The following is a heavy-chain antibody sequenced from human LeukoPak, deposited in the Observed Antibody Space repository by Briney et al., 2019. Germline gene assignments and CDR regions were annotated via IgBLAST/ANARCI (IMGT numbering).Heavy chain of an antibody. CDR3: ARAGGLWYAEAYFDY. CDR2: INWSGGST. Sequence: GGSLRLSCAASGFSFEDYGMSWVRQAPGKRLEWVSGINWSGGSTFYADSMKGRFTISRDNAKKYLYLQVNSLRAEDTALYYCARAGGLWYAEAYFDYWGQGTLVTVSS. V-gene: IGHV3-20*04. D-gene: IGHD6-13*01. J-gene: IGHJ4*02. CDR1: GFSFEDYG.